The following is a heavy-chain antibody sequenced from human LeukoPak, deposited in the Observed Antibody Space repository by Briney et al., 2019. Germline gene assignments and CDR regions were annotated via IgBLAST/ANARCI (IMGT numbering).Heavy chain of an antibody. CDR1: GFTFGAYA. V-gene: IGHV3-21*01. CDR2: ISYSGRDK. D-gene: IGHD1-1*01. CDR3: ARERTDQLLLDF. Sequence: SGGSLRLSCAASGFTFGAYAMNWVRQEAGKGLEWVSSISYSGRDKFYADSVKGLFTISRDNTKNSLYLEMNNLRAEDTAVFYCARERTDQLLLDFWGQGALVTVSS. J-gene: IGHJ4*02.